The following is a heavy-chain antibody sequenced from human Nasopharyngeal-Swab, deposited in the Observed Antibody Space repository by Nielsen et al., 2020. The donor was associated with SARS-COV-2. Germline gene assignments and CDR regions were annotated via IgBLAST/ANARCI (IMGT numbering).Heavy chain of an antibody. Sequence: WIRQPPGKGLEWIGEINHSGSTNYNPSLKSRVTISVDTSNNQFSLKLSSVTAADTAVYYCARGSRSGINNYSSGWYFFDYGGQGALVTVSS. V-gene: IGHV4-34*01. CDR3: ARGSRSGINNYSSGWYFFDY. J-gene: IGHJ4*02. D-gene: IGHD6-19*01. CDR2: INHSGST.